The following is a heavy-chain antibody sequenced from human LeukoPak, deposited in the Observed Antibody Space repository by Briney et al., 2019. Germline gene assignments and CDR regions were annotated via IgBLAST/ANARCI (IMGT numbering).Heavy chain of an antibody. CDR2: VTGSGDST. CDR3: AKAVRVAALIVDALHV. J-gene: IGHJ3*01. D-gene: IGHD1-26*01. Sequence: GGSLRLSSAASGFTFSSNAMSWVRQAPGKGLEWVSAVTGSGDSTYYADSVKGRFTISRDNSKNALYLQMNSLRVEDTAIYYCAKAVRVAALIVDALHVWGQGTMVTVSS. CDR1: GFTFSSNA. V-gene: IGHV3-23*01.